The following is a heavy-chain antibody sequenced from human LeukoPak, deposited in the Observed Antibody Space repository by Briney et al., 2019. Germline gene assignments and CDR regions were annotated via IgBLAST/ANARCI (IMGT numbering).Heavy chain of an antibody. Sequence: GGSLRLSCAASGFSVGNYYMSWVRQAPGKGLEWVSIIYSSGSTYYPDSVKGRFTISRDNSKNTLYLQMTSLRHEDTAVYYRAKNYGDFWGQGTLVTVSS. CDR1: GFSVGNYY. CDR3: AKNYGDF. J-gene: IGHJ4*02. CDR2: IYSSGST. V-gene: IGHV3-53*01.